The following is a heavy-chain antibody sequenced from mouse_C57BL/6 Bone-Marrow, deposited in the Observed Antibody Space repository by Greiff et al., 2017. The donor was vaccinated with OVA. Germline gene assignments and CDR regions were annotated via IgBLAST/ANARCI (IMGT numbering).Heavy chain of an antibody. CDR1: GYTFTDHT. Sequence: VKLMESDAELVKPGASVKISCKVSGYTFTDHTIHWMKQRPEQGLEWIGYIYPRDGSTKYNEKFKGKATLTADKSSSTAYMQLNSLTSEDSAVYFCARGYYGSSHACAYWGKGTLVTVSA. CDR3: ARGYYGSSHACAY. D-gene: IGHD1-1*01. J-gene: IGHJ3*01. CDR2: IYPRDGST. V-gene: IGHV1-78*01.